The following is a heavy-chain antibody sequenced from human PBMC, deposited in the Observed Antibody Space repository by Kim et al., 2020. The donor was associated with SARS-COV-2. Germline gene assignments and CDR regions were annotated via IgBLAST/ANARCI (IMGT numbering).Heavy chain of an antibody. D-gene: IGHD3-22*01. Sequence: GGSLRLSCAASGFTFSSYSMNWVRQAPGKGLEWVSSISSSGSYIYYADPVKGRFTISRDNAKNSLYLQMNSRRAEDTAVYYCARGPPTTRVSVYWGQGTLVTVSA. CDR2: ISSSGSYI. CDR1: GFTFSSYS. V-gene: IGHV3-21*01. J-gene: IGHJ4*02. CDR3: ARGPPTTRVSVY.